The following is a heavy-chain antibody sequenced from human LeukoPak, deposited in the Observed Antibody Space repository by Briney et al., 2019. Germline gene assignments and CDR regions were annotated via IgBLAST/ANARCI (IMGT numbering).Heavy chain of an antibody. CDR1: GGSFSGYY. J-gene: IGHJ3*02. Sequence: SETLSLTCAVYGGSFSGYYRSWIRQPPGKGLEWIGEINHSGSTNYNPSLKSRVTISVDTSKNQFSLKLSSVTAADTAVYYCARGEDAFDIWGQGTMVTVSS. CDR2: INHSGST. V-gene: IGHV4-34*01. CDR3: ARGEDAFDI.